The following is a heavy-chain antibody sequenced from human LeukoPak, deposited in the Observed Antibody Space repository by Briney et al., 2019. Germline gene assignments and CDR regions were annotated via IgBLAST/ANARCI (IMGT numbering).Heavy chain of an antibody. D-gene: IGHD6-13*01. CDR2: IYHSGST. Sequence: SETLSLTCAVSGYSISSGYYWGWIRQPPGKGLEWIGSIYHSGSTYYNPSLKSRATISVDTSKNQFSLKLSSVTAADTAVYYCARVIAAGFDYWGQGTLVTVSS. V-gene: IGHV4-38-2*01. CDR3: ARVIAAGFDY. CDR1: GYSISSGYY. J-gene: IGHJ4*02.